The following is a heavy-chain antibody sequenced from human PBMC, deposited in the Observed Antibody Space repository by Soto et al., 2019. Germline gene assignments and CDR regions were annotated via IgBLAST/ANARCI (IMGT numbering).Heavy chain of an antibody. Sequence: GGSLRLSCSGSGFTFSRYSLMWVRQAPGKGLEWVSSLSGSGDHTNHADSVKGRLTISRDNSQNTVDLQMSSLRAEDTALYYCVRRATRVSCETWTHDFWGQGTQVTVSS. CDR2: LSGSGDHT. CDR1: GFTFSRYS. D-gene: IGHD3-10*01. V-gene: IGHV3-23*01. J-gene: IGHJ4*02. CDR3: VRRATRVSCETWTHDF.